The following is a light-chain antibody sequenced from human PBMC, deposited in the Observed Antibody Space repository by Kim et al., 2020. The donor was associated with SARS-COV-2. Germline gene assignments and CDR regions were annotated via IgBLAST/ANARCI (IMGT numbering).Light chain of an antibody. CDR1: SSTIGVNT. J-gene: IGLJ1*01. CDR3: AAWDDSLDYYV. V-gene: IGLV1-44*01. CDR2: SNN. Sequence: ELTQPPSASGPPGQRITISCSGSSSTIGVNTVNWYQQLPKTAPKLLIYSNNLRPSGVPDRFSGSKSGTSASLAISGLQSEDEADYYCAAWDDSLDYYVFGTGTKVTVL.